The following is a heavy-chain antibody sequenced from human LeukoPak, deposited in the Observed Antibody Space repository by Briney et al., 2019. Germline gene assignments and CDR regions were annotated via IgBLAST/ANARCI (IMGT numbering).Heavy chain of an antibody. CDR2: IYYSGGT. J-gene: IGHJ3*02. CDR1: GDSISSYY. V-gene: IGHV4-59*08. Sequence: SEALSLTCTVSGDSISSYYWSWIRQPPGKGLEWIGYIYYSGGTDYNPSLKSRVTISVDTSKNQFSLKLRSVTAADTAVYYCARHVTISGPYDASDIWGHGTMVTVSP. D-gene: IGHD5-24*01. CDR3: ARHVTISGPYDASDI.